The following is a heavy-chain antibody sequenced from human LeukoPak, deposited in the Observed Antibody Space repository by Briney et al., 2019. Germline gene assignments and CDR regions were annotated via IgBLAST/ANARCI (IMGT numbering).Heavy chain of an antibody. CDR1: GYTFTSYG. Sequence: GASVKVSCKASGYTFTSYGISWVRQAPGQGLEWMGWISAYNGNTNYAQKLQGRVTMTTDTSTSTAYMELRSLRSDDTAVYYCARVATILSGLTYYYYYMDVWGKGTTVTVSS. CDR2: ISAYNGNT. CDR3: ARVATILSGLTYYYYYMDV. V-gene: IGHV1-18*01. D-gene: IGHD5-12*01. J-gene: IGHJ6*03.